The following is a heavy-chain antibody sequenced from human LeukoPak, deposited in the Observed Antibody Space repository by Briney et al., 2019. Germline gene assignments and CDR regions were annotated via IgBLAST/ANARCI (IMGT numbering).Heavy chain of an antibody. CDR1: GGSFSGYY. CDR3: ARGLRAYGGNPG. V-gene: IGHV4-34*01. CDR2: INHSGST. Sequence: SETLSLTCAVYGGSFSGYYWSWIRQPPGKGLEWIGEINHSGSTNYNPSLKSRVTISVDTSKSQFSLKLSSVTAADTAVYYCARGLRAYGGNPGWGQGTLVTVSS. J-gene: IGHJ4*02. D-gene: IGHD4-23*01.